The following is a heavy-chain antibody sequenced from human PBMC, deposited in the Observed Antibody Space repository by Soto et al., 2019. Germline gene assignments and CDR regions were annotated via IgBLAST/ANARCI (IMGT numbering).Heavy chain of an antibody. CDR2: INWNGGST. Sequence: GGSLRLSCAASGFPFDDYGMSWVRQAPGKGLEWVSGINWNGGSTGYADSVKGRFTISRDNAKNSLYLQMNSLRAEDTALYYCARDLFSYDSSGYYYPDAFDIWGQGPMVTVSS. D-gene: IGHD3-22*01. CDR1: GFPFDDYG. V-gene: IGHV3-20*04. J-gene: IGHJ3*02. CDR3: ARDLFSYDSSGYYYPDAFDI.